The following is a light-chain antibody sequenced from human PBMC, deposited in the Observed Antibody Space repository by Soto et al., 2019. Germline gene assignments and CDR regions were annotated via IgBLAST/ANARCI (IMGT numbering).Light chain of an antibody. V-gene: IGLV2-14*01. CDR2: DVS. CDR3: SSYTSSSTLMV. Sequence: QSVLPQPASVSGSPGQSITISCTGTSSDVGGYNYVSWYQQHPGKAPKLMIYDVSNRPSGVSNRFSGSKSGNTASLTISGLQAEDEADYYCSSYTSSSTLMVFGGGTQLTVL. J-gene: IGLJ2*01. CDR1: SSDVGGYNY.